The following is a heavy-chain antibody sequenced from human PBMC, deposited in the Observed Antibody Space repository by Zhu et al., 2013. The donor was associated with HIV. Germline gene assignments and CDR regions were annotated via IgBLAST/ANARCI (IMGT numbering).Heavy chain of an antibody. D-gene: IGHD3-10*01. CDR1: GGTFSSYV. V-gene: IGHV1-69*06. CDR3: ARTVGSRDLSGMDV. J-gene: IGHJ6*02. CDR2: IIPLFDTI. Sequence: QVQLEQSGAEVKRPGSSVRVSCKASGGTFSSYVMAWVRQAPGEGLEWMGGIIPLFDTINYAQRFQGRVTIIADKITNTVYMDLRSLRLEDTAVYYCARTVGSRDLSGMDVWGQGTSVTVSS.